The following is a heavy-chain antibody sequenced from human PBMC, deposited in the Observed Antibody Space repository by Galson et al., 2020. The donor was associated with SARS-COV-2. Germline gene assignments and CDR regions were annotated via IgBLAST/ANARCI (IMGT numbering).Heavy chain of an antibody. V-gene: IGHV1-8*01. Sequence: ASVKVSCKASGYTFTSYDINWVRQATGQGLEWMGWMNPNSGNTGYAQKFQGRVTMTRNTSITTAYMELSSLRSEDTAVYYCARGLPLPLRYCDWGYYYGMDVWGQGTTVTVSS. D-gene: IGHD3-9*01. CDR3: ARGLPLPLRYCDWGYYYGMDV. J-gene: IGHJ6*02. CDR1: GYTFTSYD. CDR2: MNPNSGNT.